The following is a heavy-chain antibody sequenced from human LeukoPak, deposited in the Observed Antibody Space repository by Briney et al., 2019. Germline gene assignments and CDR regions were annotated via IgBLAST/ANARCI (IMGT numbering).Heavy chain of an antibody. Sequence: ASVKVSCKASGYTFTGYYMHWVRQAPGQGLEWMGWINPNSGGTNYAQKFQGRVTMTRDTSISTAYMELSRLRSDDTAVYYCAREEADIVVVVAAFDIWGQGTMVTVSS. J-gene: IGHJ3*02. CDR1: GYTFTGYY. CDR3: AREEADIVVVVAAFDI. CDR2: INPNSGGT. D-gene: IGHD2-15*01. V-gene: IGHV1-2*02.